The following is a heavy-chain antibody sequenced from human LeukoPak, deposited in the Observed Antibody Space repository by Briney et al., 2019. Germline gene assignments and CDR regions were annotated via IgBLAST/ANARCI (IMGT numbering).Heavy chain of an antibody. Sequence: PSETLTLTCTVSGDSISSYYWSWIRLAPGKGLEWIGNIHNIANINYKPALKSRVTILIDTSKNQCSLSLSSMTAADTAVYYCARVSSSWYQAWYFDLWGRGTLVTVSS. CDR3: ARVSSSWYQAWYFDL. CDR1: GDSISSYY. V-gene: IGHV4-59*01. D-gene: IGHD6-13*01. CDR2: IHNIANI. J-gene: IGHJ2*01.